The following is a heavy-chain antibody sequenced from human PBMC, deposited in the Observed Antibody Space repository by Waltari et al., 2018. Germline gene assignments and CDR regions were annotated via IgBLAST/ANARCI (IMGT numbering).Heavy chain of an antibody. CDR3: ASQRSGYYHDAFDI. D-gene: IGHD3-22*01. Sequence: QVQLVQSGAEVKKPGASVKVSCKASGSTFTSYDINWVRQATGQGLEWMGWMNPNSGNTGYAQKFQGRVTMTRNTSISTAYMELSSLRSEDTAVYYCASQRSGYYHDAFDIWGQGTMVTVSS. V-gene: IGHV1-8*02. CDR1: GSTFTSYD. CDR2: MNPNSGNT. J-gene: IGHJ3*02.